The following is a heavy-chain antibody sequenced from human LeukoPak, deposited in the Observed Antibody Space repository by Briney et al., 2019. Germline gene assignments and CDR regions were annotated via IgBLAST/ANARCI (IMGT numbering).Heavy chain of an antibody. CDR2: IYYSGST. J-gene: IGHJ3*02. D-gene: IGHD3-22*01. V-gene: IGHV4-61*08. Sequence: SETLSLTCTVSGGSVSSNGYFWNWIRQPPGKGLEWIGYIYYSGSTNYNPSLKSRVTISVDTSKNQFSLKLSSVTAADTAVYYCAVVASDAFDIWGQGTMVTVSS. CDR3: AVVASDAFDI. CDR1: GGSVSSNGYF.